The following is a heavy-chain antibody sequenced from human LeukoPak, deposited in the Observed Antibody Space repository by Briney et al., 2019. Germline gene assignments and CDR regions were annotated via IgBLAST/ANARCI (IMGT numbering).Heavy chain of an antibody. D-gene: IGHD2-8*01. CDR2: INPDSGGT. CDR3: ARGPYCTNGVCSDNWFDP. Sequence: SVKVSCKASGYTFTGYYMHWVRQAPGQGLEWMGRINPDSGGTNYAQKFQGRVTMTRDTSISTAYMELSRLRSDDTAVYYCARGPYCTNGVCSDNWFDPWGQGTLVTVSS. J-gene: IGHJ5*02. CDR1: GYTFTGYY. V-gene: IGHV1-2*06.